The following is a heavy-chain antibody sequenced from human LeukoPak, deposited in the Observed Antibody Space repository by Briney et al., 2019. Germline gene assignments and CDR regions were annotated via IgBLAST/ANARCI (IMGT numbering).Heavy chain of an antibody. J-gene: IGHJ6*03. V-gene: IGHV4-39*07. CDR1: GGSISSSSYY. CDR2: IYYSGST. D-gene: IGHD3-22*01. CDR3: ARGVAGGYWYYYYYYMDV. Sequence: PSETLSLTCTVSGGSISSSSYYWGWIRQPPGKGLEWIGSIYYSGSTYYNPSLKSRVTISVDTSKNQFSLKLSSVTAADTAVYYCARGVAGGYWYYYYYYMDVWGKGTTVTVSS.